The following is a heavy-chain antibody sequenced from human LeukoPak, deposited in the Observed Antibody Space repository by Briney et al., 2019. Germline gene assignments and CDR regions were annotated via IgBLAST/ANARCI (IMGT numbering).Heavy chain of an antibody. D-gene: IGHD4-17*01. Sequence: SETLSLTCTVSGGSISSYYWSWIRQPPGKGLEWIGYIYYSGSTNYNPSLKSRVTISVDTSKNQFSLKLSSVTAADTAVYYCARDYYGDFYFDYWGQGILVTVSS. V-gene: IGHV4-59*01. CDR3: ARDYYGDFYFDY. CDR2: IYYSGST. CDR1: GGSISSYY. J-gene: IGHJ4*02.